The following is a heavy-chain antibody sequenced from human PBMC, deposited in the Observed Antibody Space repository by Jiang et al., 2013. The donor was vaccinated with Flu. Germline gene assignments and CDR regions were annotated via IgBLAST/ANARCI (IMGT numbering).Heavy chain of an antibody. D-gene: IGHD2-21*02. CDR3: ARSYCGGDCYSMFGYSYYGMDV. CDR1: GDSVGSYY. Sequence: SLTCTVSGDSVGSYYWSWIRQPPGKGLEWIGYIHNSGTTNYNPSLKSRVTISIDTSTNQFSLKLISVTAPDTAVYYCARSYCGGDCYSMFGYSYYGMDVWGQGTTVTVSS. CDR2: IHNSGTT. V-gene: IGHV4-59*08. J-gene: IGHJ6*02.